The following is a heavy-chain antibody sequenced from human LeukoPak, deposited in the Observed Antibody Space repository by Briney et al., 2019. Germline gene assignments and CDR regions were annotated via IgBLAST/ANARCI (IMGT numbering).Heavy chain of an antibody. CDR3: ARGKSGSYLFGYYYYYGMDV. D-gene: IGHD1-26*01. CDR2: IKQDGSEK. CDR1: GFTFSDYY. J-gene: IGHJ6*02. V-gene: IGHV3-7*01. Sequence: PGGSLRLSCAASGFTFSDYYMSWIRQAPGKGLEWVANIKQDGSEKYYVDSVKGRFTISRDNAKNSLYPQMNSLRAEDTAVYYCARGKSGSYLFGYYYYYGMDVWGQGTTVTVSS.